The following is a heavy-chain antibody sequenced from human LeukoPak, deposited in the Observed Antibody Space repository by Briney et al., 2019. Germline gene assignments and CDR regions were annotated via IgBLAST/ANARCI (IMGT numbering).Heavy chain of an antibody. J-gene: IGHJ4*02. V-gene: IGHV1-46*01. CDR3: ARDDPDRASGYYVSGRLDS. D-gene: IGHD3-10*01. CDR2: INPRGGTA. CDR1: GYTFTGYY. Sequence: ASVKVSCKASGYTFTGYYIHWVRHAPGQGPEWMGVINPRGGTAIYAQKFQGRVTVTRDTSTSTVYMELSRLRSEDTAVYFCARDDPDRASGYYVSGRLDSWGQGTLVTVSS.